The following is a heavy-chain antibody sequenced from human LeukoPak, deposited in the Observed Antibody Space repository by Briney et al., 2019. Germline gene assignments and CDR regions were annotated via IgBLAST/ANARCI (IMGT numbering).Heavy chain of an antibody. J-gene: IGHJ3*02. CDR1: GFTFSSYA. V-gene: IGHV3-30-3*01. Sequence: GGSLRLSCAASGFTFSSYAMSWVRQAPGKGLEWVAVISYDGSNKYYADSVKGRFTISRDNSKNTLYLQMNSLRAEDTAVYYCARDQAYYYDSSEAFDIWGQGTMVTVSS. D-gene: IGHD3-22*01. CDR2: ISYDGSNK. CDR3: ARDQAYYYDSSEAFDI.